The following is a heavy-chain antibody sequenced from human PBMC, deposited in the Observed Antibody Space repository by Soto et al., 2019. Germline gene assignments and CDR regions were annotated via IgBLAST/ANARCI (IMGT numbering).Heavy chain of an antibody. CDR1: GCTFTSYG. V-gene: IGHV1-18*04. CDR3: ARDGDSSGYYPDYYYYGMDV. Sequence: GAAVKVSCKASGCTFTSYGISWVRQAPGQGLEWMGWISAYNGNTNYAQKLQGRVTMTTDTSTSTAYMELRSLRSDDTAVYYCARDGDSSGYYPDYYYYGMDVWGQGTTVTVSS. CDR2: ISAYNGNT. D-gene: IGHD3-22*01. J-gene: IGHJ6*02.